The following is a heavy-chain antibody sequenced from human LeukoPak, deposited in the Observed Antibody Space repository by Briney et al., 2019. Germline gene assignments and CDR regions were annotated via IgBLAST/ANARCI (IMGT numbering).Heavy chain of an antibody. V-gene: IGHV3-48*01. J-gene: IGHJ4*02. D-gene: IGHD3-3*01. CDR1: GFTFSSYN. Sequence: GGSLRLSCAASGFTFSSYNMNWVRQAPGKGLEWVSYISDSSTTIYYADSVKGRFTISRDNAKNSLYQQMNSLRAEDTAVNYCARDRGGAYDFWSGYYTGYFDYWGQGTLVPVSS. CDR2: ISDSSTTI. CDR3: ARDRGGAYDFWSGYYTGYFDY.